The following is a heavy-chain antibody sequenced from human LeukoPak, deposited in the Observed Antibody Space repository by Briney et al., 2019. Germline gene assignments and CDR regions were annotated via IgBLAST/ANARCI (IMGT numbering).Heavy chain of an antibody. CDR1: GLTVTNNY. Sequence: PGGSLRLSCAASGLTVTNNYWNWVRQPPGKGPEWISLIYSNGDTQYADSVRGRFTFSRDTSKNTLYLQMNSLRAEDTAVYYCVYGDYPLTYWGQGTLVSVSS. J-gene: IGHJ4*02. CDR3: VYGDYPLTY. CDR2: IYSNGDT. V-gene: IGHV3-66*01. D-gene: IGHD4-17*01.